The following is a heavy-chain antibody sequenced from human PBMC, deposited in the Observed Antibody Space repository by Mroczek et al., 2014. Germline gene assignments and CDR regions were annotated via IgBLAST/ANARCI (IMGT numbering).Heavy chain of an antibody. Sequence: VQLVESGGVVVQPGGSLRLSCAASGFTFDDYTMHWVRQAPGKGLEWVSLISWDGGSTYYADSVKGRFTISRDNSKNSLYLQMNSLRTEDTALYYCAVPVAGTWGWGYWGQGTLVTVSS. CDR2: ISWDGGST. CDR1: GFTFDDYT. CDR3: AVPVAGTWGWGY. V-gene: IGHV3-43*01. J-gene: IGHJ4*02. D-gene: IGHD6-19*01.